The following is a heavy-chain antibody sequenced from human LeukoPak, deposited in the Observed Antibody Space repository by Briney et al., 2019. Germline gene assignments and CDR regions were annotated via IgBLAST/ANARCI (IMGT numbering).Heavy chain of an antibody. CDR2: IIPIFGTA. V-gene: IGHV1-69*13. CDR3: ARDRNLRAVRGRDWFDP. CDR1: GGTFSSYA. Sequence: GASVKVSCKASGGTFSSYAISWVRQAPGQGLEWMGGIIPIFGTANYAQKFQGRVTITADESTSTVYMELSSLRSEDTAVYYCARDRNLRAVRGRDWFDPWGQGTLVTVSS. J-gene: IGHJ5*02. D-gene: IGHD3-10*01.